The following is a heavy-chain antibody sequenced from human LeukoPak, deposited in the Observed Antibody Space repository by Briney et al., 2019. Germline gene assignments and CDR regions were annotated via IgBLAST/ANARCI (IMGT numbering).Heavy chain of an antibody. CDR1: GYTFTEHF. Sequence: RASVKVSCKASGYTFTEHFIHWVRQAPGQGLQYMGWIHPASANTVYAQMFHGRVTLTRDTPATTTYMELSGLRSDDTGVYYCARDLRPANLWGQGTLVTVSS. J-gene: IGHJ4*02. CDR2: IHPASANT. V-gene: IGHV1-2*02. CDR3: ARDLRPANL. D-gene: IGHD1-7*01.